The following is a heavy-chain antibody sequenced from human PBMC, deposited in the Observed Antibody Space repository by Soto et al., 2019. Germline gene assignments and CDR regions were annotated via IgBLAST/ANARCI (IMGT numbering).Heavy chain of an antibody. CDR3: ASPTLGAFDI. D-gene: IGHD3-16*01. J-gene: IGHJ3*02. Sequence: QLQLQESGPGLVKPSETLSLTCTVSGGSISSSNYYWGWIRQPPGKGLEWIGSIYYSGSTAYNSSLKNRVTMSVDTSKNQLALRLSSVTAADTAVYYCASPTLGAFDIWGQGTMVTVSS. CDR2: IYYSGST. V-gene: IGHV4-39*01. CDR1: GGSISSSNYY.